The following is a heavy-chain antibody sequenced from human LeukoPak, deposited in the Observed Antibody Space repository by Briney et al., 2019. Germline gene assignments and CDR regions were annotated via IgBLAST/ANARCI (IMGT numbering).Heavy chain of an antibody. CDR2: ISSSSSYI. CDR1: GFTFSSYS. CDR3: ARKSGSGNYYYFDH. Sequence: GGSLRLSCAASGFTFSSYSMNWVRQAPGKGLEWVSSISSSSSYIYYADSVKGRFTISRDNAKNSLYLQMNSLRAEDTAVYYCARKSGSGNYYYFDHWGQGTLVTVSS. D-gene: IGHD3-10*01. V-gene: IGHV3-21*01. J-gene: IGHJ4*02.